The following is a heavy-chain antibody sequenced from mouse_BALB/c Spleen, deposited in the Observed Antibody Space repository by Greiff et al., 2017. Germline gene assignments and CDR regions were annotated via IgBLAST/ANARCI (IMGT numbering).Heavy chain of an antibody. Sequence: QVQLKQSGPGLVQPSQSLSITCTVSGFSLTSYGVHWVRQSPGKGLEWLGVIWSGGSTDYNAAFISRLSISKDNSKSQVFFKMNSLQANDTAIYYCAREYYGSSYYFDYWGQGTTLTVSS. J-gene: IGHJ2*01. D-gene: IGHD1-1*01. V-gene: IGHV2-2*02. CDR2: IWSGGST. CDR1: GFSLTSYG. CDR3: AREYYGSSYYFDY.